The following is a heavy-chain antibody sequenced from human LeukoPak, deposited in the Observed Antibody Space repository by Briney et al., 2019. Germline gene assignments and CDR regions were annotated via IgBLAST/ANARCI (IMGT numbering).Heavy chain of an antibody. CDR1: GFTFDDYG. CDR2: INWNGGNT. CDR3: ARSFFQWNYGSCLDS. J-gene: IGHJ1*01. V-gene: IGHV3-20*04. Sequence: GGSLRLSCAASGFTFDDYGMSWVRQAPGKGLEWVSGINWNGGNTGYAGSVKGRFTISRDNAKNSLYLQMNSLRPEDTAVYSCARSFFQWNYGSCLDSWGQGTLVTVSS. D-gene: IGHD1-7*01.